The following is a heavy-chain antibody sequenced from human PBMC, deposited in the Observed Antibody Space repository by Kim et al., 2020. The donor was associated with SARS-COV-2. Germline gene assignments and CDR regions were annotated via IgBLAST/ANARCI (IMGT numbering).Heavy chain of an antibody. CDR2: FDPEAGET. CDR3: STAAALHCSSSSCGYYYGMDV. V-gene: IGHV1-24*01. D-gene: IGHD2-2*01. J-gene: IGHJ6*02. Sequence: ASVKVSCKVSGYTLTELSMHWVRQAPGKGLEWMGGFDPEAGETIYAQKCQGRVTMSEDTSTDTAYMELSSLRSEDRAVYYCSTAAALHCSSSSCGYYYGMDVWGQGTTVSVSS. CDR1: GYTLTELS.